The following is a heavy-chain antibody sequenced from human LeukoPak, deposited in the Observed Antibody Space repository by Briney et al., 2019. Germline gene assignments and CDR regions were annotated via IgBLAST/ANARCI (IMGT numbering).Heavy chain of an antibody. CDR1: GGSISSYY. CDR2: IYYSGST. CDR3: ARLIGDNWFDP. D-gene: IGHD4-17*01. V-gene: IGHV4-59*08. J-gene: IGHJ5*02. Sequence: PSETLSLTCTVSGGSISSYYWSWIRQPPGKGLEWIGYIYYSGSTNYNPSLKSRVTISVDTSKNQFSLKLSSVTAADTAVYYCARLIGDNWFDPWGQGTLVTVSS.